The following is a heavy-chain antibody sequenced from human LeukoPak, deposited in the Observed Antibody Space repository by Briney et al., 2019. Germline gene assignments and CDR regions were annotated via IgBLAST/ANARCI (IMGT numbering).Heavy chain of an antibody. CDR3: ARQGELILDAFDI. V-gene: IGHV4-34*01. J-gene: IGHJ3*02. CDR1: GGSLSGYY. D-gene: IGHD1-26*01. CDR2: INHSGST. Sequence: SETLSLTCAVYGGSLSGYYWSWIRNPPGKGLEWIGEINHSGSTNYNPSLKSRVTISVDTSKNQFSLKLSSVTAADTAVYYCARQGELILDAFDIWGQGTMVTVSS.